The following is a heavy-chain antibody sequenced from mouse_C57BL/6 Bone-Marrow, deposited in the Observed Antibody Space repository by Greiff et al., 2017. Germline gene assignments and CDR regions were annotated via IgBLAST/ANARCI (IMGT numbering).Heavy chain of an antibody. J-gene: IGHJ4*01. CDR1: GYSIPSDYA. D-gene: IGHD2-1*01. Sequence: EVHLVESGPGLVKPSQSLSLTCTVTGYSIPSDYAWNWIRQFPGNKLEWMGYISYSGSTSYNPSLKSRISITRDTSKNQFFLQLNSVTTEDTATYYCARRGNYERYYAMDYWGQGTSVTVSS. CDR2: ISYSGST. V-gene: IGHV3-2*02. CDR3: ARRGNYERYYAMDY.